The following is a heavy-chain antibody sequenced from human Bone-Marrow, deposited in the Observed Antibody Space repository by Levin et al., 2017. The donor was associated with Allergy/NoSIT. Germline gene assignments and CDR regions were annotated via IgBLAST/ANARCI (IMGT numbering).Heavy chain of an antibody. D-gene: IGHD2-15*01. V-gene: IGHV3-74*01. CDR3: VRSPWWPDF. Sequence: GGSLRLSCAASGFTFSNNWMHWVRQAPGKGLVWVSHISPDGNTTKYADSVKGRFTISRDNAKNTLYLQMNSLRAEDTAVYYCVRSPWWPDFWGQGTLVTVSS. CDR2: ISPDGNTT. J-gene: IGHJ4*02. CDR1: GFTFSNNW.